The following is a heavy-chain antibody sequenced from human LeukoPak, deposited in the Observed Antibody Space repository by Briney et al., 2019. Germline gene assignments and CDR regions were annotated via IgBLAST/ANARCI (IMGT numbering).Heavy chain of an antibody. D-gene: IGHD2-8*01. J-gene: IGHJ4*02. CDR2: FGSSSGTI. V-gene: IGHV3-48*04. CDR3: ARSNGLRYFDR. Sequence: GGSLRLSCAVPGFTVSTYAMNWIRQAPGKGLEWVSYFGSSSGTIHYADSVRGRFTISRDNAKMSLYLQMNSLRVEDTAVYYCARSNGLRYFDRWGQGTLVTVSS. CDR1: GFTVSTYA.